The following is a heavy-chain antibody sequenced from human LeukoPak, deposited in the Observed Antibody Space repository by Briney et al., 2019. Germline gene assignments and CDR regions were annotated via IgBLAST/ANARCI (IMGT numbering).Heavy chain of an antibody. V-gene: IGHV4-59*08. D-gene: IGHD3-16*02. CDR1: GGSINSYY. CDR3: ARLHYDYVWGSYRQYYFDY. J-gene: IGHJ4*02. CDR2: IYYSGST. Sequence: SETLSLTCTVSGGSINSYYWSWIRQPPGKGLEWIGYIYYSGSTNYNPSLKSRVTISVDTSKNQFSLKLSSVTAADTAVYYCARLHYDYVWGSYRQYYFDYWGQGTLVTVSS.